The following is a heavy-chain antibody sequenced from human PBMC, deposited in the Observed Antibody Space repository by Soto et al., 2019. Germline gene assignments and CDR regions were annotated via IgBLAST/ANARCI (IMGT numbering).Heavy chain of an antibody. CDR2: IKGDGSEK. Sequence: EVQMVESGGGLVQPGGSLRLSCAASGFTFCSYWMYWVRQAPGKGLEWVANIKGDGSEKNYVDSVKGRFTISRDNAKNSLYLQMNSLRVEDTAVYYCASSLLRGQGTLVTVSS. CDR3: ASSLL. V-gene: IGHV3-7*01. CDR1: GFTFCSYW. J-gene: IGHJ4*02.